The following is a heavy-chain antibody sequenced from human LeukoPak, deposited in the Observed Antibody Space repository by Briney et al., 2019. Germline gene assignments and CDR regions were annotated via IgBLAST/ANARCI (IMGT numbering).Heavy chain of an antibody. D-gene: IGHD5-18*01. V-gene: IGHV3-30-3*01. CDR3: ARGIDPGYSYGPFDY. CDR2: ISYDGSNK. J-gene: IGHJ4*02. CDR1: GFTFSSYA. Sequence: GGSLRLSCAASGFTFSSYAMHWVRQAPGKGLEGVAVISYDGSNKYYADSVKGRFTISRDNSKNTLYLQMNSLRAEDTAVYYCARGIDPGYSYGPFDYWGQGTLVTVSS.